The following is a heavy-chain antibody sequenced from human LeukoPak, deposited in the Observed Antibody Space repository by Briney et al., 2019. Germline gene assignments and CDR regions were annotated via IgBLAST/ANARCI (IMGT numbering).Heavy chain of an antibody. CDR3: ARLHDGYRYGADY. CDR1: GGSISSYY. Sequence: SETLSLTCTVSGGSISSYYWSWIRQPPGKGLVWIGYIYYSGSTNYNPSLKSRVTISVDTSKNQFSLKLSPVTAADTAVYYCARLHDGYRYGADYWGQGTLVTAS. D-gene: IGHD5-18*01. V-gene: IGHV4-59*08. J-gene: IGHJ4*02. CDR2: IYYSGST.